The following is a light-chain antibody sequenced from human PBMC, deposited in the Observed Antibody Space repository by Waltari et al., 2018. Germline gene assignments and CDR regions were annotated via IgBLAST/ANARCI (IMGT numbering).Light chain of an antibody. V-gene: IGLV4-69*01. CDR1: SGHSSYA. J-gene: IGLJ2*01. CDR2: LNSDGSH. CDR3: QTWGTGIRV. Sequence: QLVLTQSPSASASLGASVTLTRTLSSGHSSYAIAWHQQQPEKGPRYLMKLNSDGSHSKGDGIPDRFSGSSSGAERYLTISSLQSEDEADYYCQTWGTGIRVFGGGTKLSVL.